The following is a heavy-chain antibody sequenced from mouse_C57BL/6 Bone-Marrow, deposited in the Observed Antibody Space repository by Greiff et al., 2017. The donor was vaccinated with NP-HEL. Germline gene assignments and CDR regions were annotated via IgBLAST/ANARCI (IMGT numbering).Heavy chain of an antibody. CDR2: IDPGNGDT. Sequence: EVQLQQSGAELVRPGASVKLSCTASGFNIKADYMHWVKQRPEQGLEWIGWIDPGNGDTDYASKFQGKATITADTSSNTAYLQLSSMTSEDTAVYYCTSSDFYAMDYWGQGTSVTVSS. D-gene: IGHD6-1*01. CDR3: TSSDFYAMDY. V-gene: IGHV14-4*01. CDR1: GFNIKADY. J-gene: IGHJ4*01.